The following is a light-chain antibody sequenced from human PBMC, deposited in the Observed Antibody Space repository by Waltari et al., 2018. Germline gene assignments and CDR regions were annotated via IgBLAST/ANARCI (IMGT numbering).Light chain of an antibody. V-gene: IGLV1-40*01. CDR1: TSNIGAGHD. CDR3: QSFDNMLSGGVV. J-gene: IGLJ2*01. Sequence: QSVLTQPPSVSGTPGQRVTISCSGSTSNIGAGHDVHWYPHLPRTAPKLLIYGNNNRPSGVPDRFSGSKSGTSASLAITGLQADDEADYFCQSFDNMLSGGVVFGGGTKLAVL. CDR2: GNN.